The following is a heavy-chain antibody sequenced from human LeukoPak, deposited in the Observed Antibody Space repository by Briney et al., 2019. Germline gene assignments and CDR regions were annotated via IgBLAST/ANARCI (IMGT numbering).Heavy chain of an antibody. D-gene: IGHD2-15*01. CDR1: GYTFTGYY. Sequence: ASVKVSCKASGYTFTGYYMHWVRQAPGQGLEWMGWINPNSGGTNYAQKVQGRVTMTTDTSTSTGYMELRSLRSDDTAVYYCARASHCSGGSCHSWFDYWGQGTLVTVSS. V-gene: IGHV1-2*02. CDR3: ARASHCSGGSCHSWFDY. CDR2: INPNSGGT. J-gene: IGHJ4*02.